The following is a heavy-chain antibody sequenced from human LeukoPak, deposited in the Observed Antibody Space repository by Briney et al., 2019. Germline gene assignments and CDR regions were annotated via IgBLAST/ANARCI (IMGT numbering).Heavy chain of an antibody. CDR3: ASDRPVVVAKKRFWYFDL. V-gene: IGHV3-48*03. D-gene: IGHD3-22*01. Sequence: GGSLRLSCAASGFTLSSYEMNWVRQAPGKGLEWVSYISTSGSTTYYADSVKGRFTISRDNAKNSLYLQMNSLRAEDTAVYYCASDRPVVVAKKRFWYFDLWGRGTLVTVSS. CDR2: ISTSGSTT. J-gene: IGHJ2*01. CDR1: GFTLSSYE.